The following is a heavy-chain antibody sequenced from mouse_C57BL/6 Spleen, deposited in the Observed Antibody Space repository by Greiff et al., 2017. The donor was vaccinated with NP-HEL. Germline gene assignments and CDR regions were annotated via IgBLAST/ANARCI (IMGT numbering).Heavy chain of an antibody. CDR2: IDPSDSYT. V-gene: IGHV1-50*01. D-gene: IGHD1-1*01. Sequence: VQLHQSGAELVKPGASVKLSCKASGYTFTSYWMQWVKQRPGQGLEWIGEIDPSDSYTNYNQKFKGKATLTVDTSSSTAYMQLSSLTSEDSAGYYCARDEKLRFDYWGQGTTLTVSS. CDR3: ARDEKLRFDY. CDR1: GYTFTSYW. J-gene: IGHJ2*01.